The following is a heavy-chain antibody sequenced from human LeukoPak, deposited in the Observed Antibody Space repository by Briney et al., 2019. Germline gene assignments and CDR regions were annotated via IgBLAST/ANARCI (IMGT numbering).Heavy chain of an antibody. CDR2: IYNSGNT. V-gene: IGHV4-30-4*07. CDR3: ARTAYDSSDFYRFDY. D-gene: IGHD3-22*01. J-gene: IGHJ4*02. CDR1: GGSISSGDYS. Sequence: SETLSLTCAVSGGSISSGDYSWSWIRQPPGEGLEWIGFIYNSGNTYYNPSLKSRVTLSVDTSKNQFSLNLSSVTAADTAVYCCARTAYDSSDFYRFDYWGQGTLVTVSS.